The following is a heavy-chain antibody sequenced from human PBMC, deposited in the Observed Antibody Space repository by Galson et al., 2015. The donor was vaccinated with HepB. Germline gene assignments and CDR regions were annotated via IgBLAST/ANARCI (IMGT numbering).Heavy chain of an antibody. V-gene: IGHV3-23*01. D-gene: IGHD6-19*01. CDR2: ISGSGGST. CDR1: GFTFSSYA. Sequence: SLRLSCAASGFTFSSYAMSWVRQAPGKGLEWVSAISGSGGSTYYADSVKGRFTISRDNSKNTLYLQMNSLRAEDTAVYYCAKAQWLVSLYFDYWGQGTLVTVSS. CDR3: AKAQWLVSLYFDY. J-gene: IGHJ4*02.